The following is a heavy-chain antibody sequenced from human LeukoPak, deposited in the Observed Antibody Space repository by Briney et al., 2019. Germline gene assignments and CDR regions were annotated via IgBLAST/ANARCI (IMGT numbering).Heavy chain of an antibody. J-gene: IGHJ6*02. CDR1: GYSFPNYW. V-gene: IGHV5-51*01. Sequence: GESLKISCKGAGYSFPNYWIGWVRPMPGKGLEWMGIIYPGDSDTRYSPSFQGQVTISADKSITTAYLQWSGLKASDTAMYYCARSQAPYYYYYGMDVWGQGTTVTVSS. CDR3: ARSQAPYYYYYGMDV. D-gene: IGHD6-6*01. CDR2: IYPGDSDT.